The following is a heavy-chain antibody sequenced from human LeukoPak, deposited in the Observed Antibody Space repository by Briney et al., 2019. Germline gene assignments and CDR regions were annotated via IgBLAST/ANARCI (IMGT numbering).Heavy chain of an antibody. V-gene: IGHV3-30-3*01. D-gene: IGHD3-10*01. CDR2: ISYDGSNK. CDR3: ASIPTPLLWFGDTPAFDI. CDR1: GFTFSSYA. Sequence: PGGSLRLSCAASGFTFSSYAMHWVRQAPGKGLEWVAVISYDGSNKYYADSVKGRFTISRDNSKNTLYLQMNSLRAEDTAVYYCASIPTPLLWFGDTPAFDIWGQGTMVTVSS. J-gene: IGHJ3*02.